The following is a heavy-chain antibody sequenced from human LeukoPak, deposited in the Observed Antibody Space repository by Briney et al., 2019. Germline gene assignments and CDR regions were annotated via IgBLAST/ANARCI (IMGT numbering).Heavy chain of an antibody. Sequence: GGSLRLSCAASGFTFSTYWMSWVRQAPGKGLQWVANIKTDGSEKYYVGSVKGRFTISRDNAKNSLYLQMNSLRAEDTAVYYCATYSSLNXREFQFWGQGTLLTVSS. D-gene: IGHD3-22*01. V-gene: IGHV3-7*01. J-gene: IGHJ1*01. CDR2: IKTDGSEK. CDR1: GFTFSTYW. CDR3: ATYSSLNXREFQF.